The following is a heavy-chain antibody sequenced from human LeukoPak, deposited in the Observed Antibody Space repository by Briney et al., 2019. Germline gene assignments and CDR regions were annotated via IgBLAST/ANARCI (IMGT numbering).Heavy chain of an antibody. CDR2: ISGSGGST. Sequence: GGSLRLSCAASGLTFSSYAMSWVRQAPGKGLEWVSSISGSGGSTYYADSVKGRFTISRDNSKNTLYLQMNSLRVEDTAVYYCAKGYCSSTSCSYFDYWGQGTLVTVSS. CDR3: AKGYCSSTSCSYFDY. D-gene: IGHD2-2*01. CDR1: GLTFSSYA. V-gene: IGHV3-23*01. J-gene: IGHJ4*02.